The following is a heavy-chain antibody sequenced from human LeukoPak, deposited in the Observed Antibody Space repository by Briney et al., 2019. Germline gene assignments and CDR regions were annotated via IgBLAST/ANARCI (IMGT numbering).Heavy chain of an antibody. CDR2: INHSGST. J-gene: IGHJ4*02. V-gene: IGHV4-34*01. CDR1: GGSFSGYY. Sequence: SETLSLTCAVYGGSFSGYYWSWIRHPPGKGLEWIGEINHSGSTNYNPSLKSRVTISVDTSKNQFSLKLSSVTAADTAVYYCARAGLIVAPDYWGQGTLVTVSS. CDR3: ARAGLIVAPDY. D-gene: IGHD3-22*01.